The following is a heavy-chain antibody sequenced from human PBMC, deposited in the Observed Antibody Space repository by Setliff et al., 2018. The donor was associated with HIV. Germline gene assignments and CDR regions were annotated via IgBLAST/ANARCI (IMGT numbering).Heavy chain of an antibody. D-gene: IGHD1-26*01. CDR1: GYSFINYG. CDR3: ARARLQGIVTAVGPRDNCLDP. J-gene: IGHJ5*02. Sequence: ASVKVSCKASGYSFINYGISWVRQAPGQGPEWMGWISAYTGHTDYAPRLLGRVTMTTATSTSTAYMELRSLTSDDTAVYYCARARLQGIVTAVGPRDNCLDPWGQGTRVTVSS. CDR2: ISAYTGHT. V-gene: IGHV1-18*01.